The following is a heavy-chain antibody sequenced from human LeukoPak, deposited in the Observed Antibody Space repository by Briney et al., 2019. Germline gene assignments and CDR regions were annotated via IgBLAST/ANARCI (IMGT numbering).Heavy chain of an antibody. D-gene: IGHD3-10*01. CDR1: GYTFTGYY. CDR2: IAPNSGGT. CDR3: AREGYDSGSFRTDYYYMYV. Sequence: ASVRVSCKASGYTFTGYYLHWVRQAPGQGLEWMGWIAPNSGGTNYAQRFQGRVTMTRDTSISTANMELTRLRSDYTAWYYWAREGYDSGSFRTDYYYMYVWGKRATVTISS. V-gene: IGHV1-2*02. J-gene: IGHJ6*03.